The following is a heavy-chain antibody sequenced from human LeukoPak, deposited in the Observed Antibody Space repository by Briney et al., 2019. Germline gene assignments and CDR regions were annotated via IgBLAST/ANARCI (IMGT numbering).Heavy chain of an antibody. D-gene: IGHD3-9*01. V-gene: IGHV3-48*03. J-gene: IGHJ4*02. Sequence: GGSLRLSCAASGFTFSSYEMNWVRQAPGKGLEWVSYISSSGSTIYYADSVKGRFTISRDNAKNSLYLQMNSRRAEDTAVYYCARDGYDIWTGYPITTDYWGQGTLVTVSS. CDR3: ARDGYDIWTGYPITTDY. CDR2: ISSSGSTI. CDR1: GFTFSSYE.